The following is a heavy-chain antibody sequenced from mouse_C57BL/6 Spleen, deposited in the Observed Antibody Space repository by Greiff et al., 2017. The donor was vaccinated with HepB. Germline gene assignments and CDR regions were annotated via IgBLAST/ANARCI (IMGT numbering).Heavy chain of an antibody. V-gene: IGHV1-52*01. Sequence: QVQLQQSGAELVRPGSSVKLSCKASGYTFTSYWMHWVKQRPIQGLEWIGNIDPSDSETHYNQKFKDKATLTVDKSSSTAYMQLSSLTSEDSAVYYCARAYYDYSWFAYWGQGTLVTVSA. D-gene: IGHD2-4*01. CDR1: GYTFTSYW. J-gene: IGHJ3*01. CDR3: ARAYYDYSWFAY. CDR2: IDPSDSET.